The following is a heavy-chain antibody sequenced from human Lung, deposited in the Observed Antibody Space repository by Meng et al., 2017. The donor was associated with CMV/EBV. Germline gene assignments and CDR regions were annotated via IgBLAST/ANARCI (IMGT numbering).Heavy chain of an antibody. CDR1: GFPFGSYW. V-gene: IGHV3-7*01. CDR3: ARDNDGKDY. Sequence: GXXXISCAASGFPFGSYWMSWVRQAPGKGLAWVANINQDGSVKYYVDSVKGRFTISRDNAKNSLYLQMNSLRVEDTAVYYCARDNDGKDYWGQGTLVTVSS. D-gene: IGHD5-24*01. J-gene: IGHJ4*02. CDR2: INQDGSVK.